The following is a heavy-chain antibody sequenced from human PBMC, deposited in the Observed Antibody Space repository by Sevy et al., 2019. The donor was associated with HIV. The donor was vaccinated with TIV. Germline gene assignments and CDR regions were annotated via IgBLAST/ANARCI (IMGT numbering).Heavy chain of an antibody. CDR1: GFSLSDSA. J-gene: IGHJ6*02. CDR2: IRSQDNNYAT. V-gene: IGHV3-73*01. CDR3: SRHKEPWRVLDSKDGMDV. Sequence: GGSLRLSCAASGFSLSDSAMHWVRQASGKGLEWIGRIRSQDNNYATSYAASVRDRFTISRDDAKNTAYLQMDSLKTEDTAVYYCSRHKEPWRVLDSKDGMDVWGQGSTVTVSS. D-gene: IGHD6-19*01.